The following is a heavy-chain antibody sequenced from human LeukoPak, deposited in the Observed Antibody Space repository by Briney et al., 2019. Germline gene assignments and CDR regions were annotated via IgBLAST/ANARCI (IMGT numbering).Heavy chain of an antibody. V-gene: IGHV3-7*01. CDR2: IKQDGREK. Sequence: GGSLRLSCAASGFTFSSSWMTWVRQAPGKGLEWVANIKQDGREKYYVDSVKGRFTISRDNAHNSLYLQMNSLRVEDTAVYYCARKKEDAFDIWGQGTMVTVSS. CDR1: GFTFSSSW. CDR3: ARKKEDAFDI. J-gene: IGHJ3*02.